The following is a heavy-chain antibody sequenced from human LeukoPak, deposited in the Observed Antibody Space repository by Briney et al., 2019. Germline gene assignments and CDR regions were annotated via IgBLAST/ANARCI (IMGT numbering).Heavy chain of an antibody. CDR3: ARDPNYGSGSYSPGY. V-gene: IGHV4-4*02. Sequence: SGTLSLTCAVSGGSLSSSNWWSWVRQPPGKGLEWIGEIYHSGSTNYNPSLKSRVTISVDKSKNQFSLKLSSVTAADTAVYYCARDPNYGSGSYSPGYWGQGALVTVSS. CDR2: IYHSGST. CDR1: GGSLSSSNW. J-gene: IGHJ4*02. D-gene: IGHD3-10*01.